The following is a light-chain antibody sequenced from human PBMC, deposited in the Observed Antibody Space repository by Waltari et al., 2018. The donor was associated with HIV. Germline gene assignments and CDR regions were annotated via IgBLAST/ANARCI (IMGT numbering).Light chain of an antibody. CDR1: QLGDKY. CDR2: QHN. J-gene: IGLJ2*01. Sequence: SYELTQPPSVSVSPGQTASIPCSGDQLGDKYACWYQQKPGQSPLLVIYQHNKRPSGIPERFSGSNSGNTATLTISGTQAMDEADYFCQAWDSSNVVFGGGTKLTVL. V-gene: IGLV3-1*01. CDR3: QAWDSSNVV.